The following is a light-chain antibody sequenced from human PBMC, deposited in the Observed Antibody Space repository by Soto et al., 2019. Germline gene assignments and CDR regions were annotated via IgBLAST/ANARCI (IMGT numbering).Light chain of an antibody. CDR2: EVS. J-gene: IGLJ1*01. CDR3: SSYAGSNDYV. Sequence: QSALTQPPSASGSPGQSVTISCTGTSSDVGGYNYVSWYQQHPGKAPKLMIYEVSKRPSGVPDCFSGSKSGNTASLTVSGLQAEDEADYYCSSYAGSNDYVFRTGTTVTVL. V-gene: IGLV2-8*01. CDR1: SSDVGGYNY.